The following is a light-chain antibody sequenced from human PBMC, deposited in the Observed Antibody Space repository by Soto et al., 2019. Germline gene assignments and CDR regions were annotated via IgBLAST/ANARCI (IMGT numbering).Light chain of an antibody. CDR1: QSVSSGY. Sequence: EIVLTQSPGTLSLSPGERATLSCRASQSVSSGYLAWYQQKPGQAPRLLIYGASSRATGIPERFSGSWSGTEFTLTISRLEPEDFAVYYCQQYGSSPPLTFGQGTRLEIK. CDR3: QQYGSSPPLT. CDR2: GAS. V-gene: IGKV3-20*01. J-gene: IGKJ5*01.